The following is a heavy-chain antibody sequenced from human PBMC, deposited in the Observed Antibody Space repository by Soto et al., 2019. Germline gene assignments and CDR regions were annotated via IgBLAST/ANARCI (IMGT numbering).Heavy chain of an antibody. CDR1: GASISSSYYH. Sequence: SETLSLTCSVSGASISSSYYHWGWIRQPPGKGLEWIGTIHYSGTTYYNPSLKSRVSISVDTSKNQFSLNLRSVTAADTAMYYCARLTRYHDYESWFDPWGQGTLVTVSS. CDR3: ARLTRYHDYESWFDP. V-gene: IGHV4-39*01. CDR2: IHYSGTT. J-gene: IGHJ5*02. D-gene: IGHD3-16*01.